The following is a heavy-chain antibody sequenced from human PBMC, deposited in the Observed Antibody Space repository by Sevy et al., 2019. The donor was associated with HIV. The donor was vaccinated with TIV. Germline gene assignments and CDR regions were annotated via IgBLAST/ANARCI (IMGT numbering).Heavy chain of an antibody. CDR1: GGSMSSDSYF. CDR3: ARERGSNILTLGLDF. V-gene: IGHV4-4*07. Sequence: LSETLSLTCTVSGGSMSSDSYFWNWIRQPAGKGLEWIGRIHASGSTIYNPSLKSRLTMSVDTSKSQFSLRLTSVTAADTAVYFCARERGSNILTLGLDFWGQGSLVTVSS. D-gene: IGHD3-9*01. J-gene: IGHJ4*02. CDR2: IHASGST.